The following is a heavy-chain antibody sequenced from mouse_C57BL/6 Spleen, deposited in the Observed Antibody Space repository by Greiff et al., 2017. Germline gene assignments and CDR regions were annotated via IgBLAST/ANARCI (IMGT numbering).Heavy chain of an antibody. CDR1: GYTFTSYW. J-gene: IGHJ2*01. D-gene: IGHD1-1*01. V-gene: IGHV1-69*01. CDR3: ARKGSRGYFDY. CDR2: IDPSDSYT. Sequence: VQLQQPGAELVMPGASVKLSCKASGYTFTSYWMHWVKQRPGQGLEWIGDIDPSDSYTNYNQKFKGKSTLTVDKSSSTAYMQLSSLTSEDSAVYYCARKGSRGYFDYWGQGTTLTVSS.